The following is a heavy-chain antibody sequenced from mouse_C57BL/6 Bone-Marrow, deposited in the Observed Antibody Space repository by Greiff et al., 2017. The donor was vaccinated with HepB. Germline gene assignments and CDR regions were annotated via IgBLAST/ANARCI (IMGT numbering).Heavy chain of an antibody. CDR2: ISDGGSYT. CDR1: GFTFSSHA. V-gene: IGHV5-4*01. Sequence: EVKLVESGGGLVKPGGSLKLSCAATGFTFSSHAMSWVRQTPEKRLEWVATISDGGSYTYYPDNVKGRFTISRDNAKNTLYLQMSHLKSEDTAMYYCARDRSNPLYDAKDYWGQGTSVTVSS. CDR3: ARDRSNPLYDAKDY. D-gene: IGHD2-5*01. J-gene: IGHJ4*01.